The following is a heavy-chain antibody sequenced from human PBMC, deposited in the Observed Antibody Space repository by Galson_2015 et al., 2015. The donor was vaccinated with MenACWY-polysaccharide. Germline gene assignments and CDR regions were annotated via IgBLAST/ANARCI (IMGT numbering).Heavy chain of an antibody. J-gene: IGHJ2*01. CDR2: IYYSGST. Sequence: SETLSLTCTVSGGSVSSGSYYWSWIRQPPGKGLEWIGYIYYSGSTNYNPSLKSRVTISVDTSKNQFSLKLSSVTAADTAVYYCARDRSVVVPAGHWYFDLWGRGTLVTVSS. V-gene: IGHV4-61*01. CDR3: ARDRSVVVPAGHWYFDL. D-gene: IGHD2-2*01. CDR1: GGSVSSGSYY.